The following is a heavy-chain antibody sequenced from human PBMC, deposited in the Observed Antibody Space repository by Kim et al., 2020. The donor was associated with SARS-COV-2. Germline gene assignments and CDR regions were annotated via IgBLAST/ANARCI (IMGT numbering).Heavy chain of an antibody. Sequence: GGSLRLSCAASGFTFSSYEMNWVRQAPGKGLEWVSYISSSGSTIYYADSVKGRFTISRDNAKNSLYLQMNSLRAEDTAVYYCARSFDDSSGYGPNVAFDIWGQGTMVTVSS. CDR3: ARSFDDSSGYGPNVAFDI. D-gene: IGHD3-22*01. CDR1: GFTFSSYE. V-gene: IGHV3-48*03. CDR2: ISSSGSTI. J-gene: IGHJ3*02.